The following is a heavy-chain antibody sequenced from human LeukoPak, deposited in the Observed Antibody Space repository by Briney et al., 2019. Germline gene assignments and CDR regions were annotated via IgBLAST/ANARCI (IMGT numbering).Heavy chain of an antibody. CDR3: AKGGGLWFGESPYGMDV. Sequence: GGSLRLSYAASGFTFSSYAMSWVRQAPGKGLEWVSSISGSGGSTYYADSVKGRFTISRDNSKNTLYLQMNSLRAEDTAVYYCAKGGGLWFGESPYGMDVWGQGTTVTVSS. J-gene: IGHJ6*02. V-gene: IGHV3-23*01. D-gene: IGHD3-10*01. CDR1: GFTFSSYA. CDR2: ISGSGGST.